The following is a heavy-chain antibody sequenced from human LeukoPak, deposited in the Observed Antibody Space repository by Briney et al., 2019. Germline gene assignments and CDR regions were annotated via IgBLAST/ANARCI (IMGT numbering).Heavy chain of an antibody. CDR1: GFTFSSSW. V-gene: IGHV3-74*01. Sequence: GGSLRLSCAASGFTFSSSWMHWVRQAPGKGLVWVSRINSDGSSTNYADSVKGRFTISRDNAKNTLYVQMNSLRDGDTAVYYCARGYYGMDVWGQGTTVTVSS. CDR2: INSDGSST. J-gene: IGHJ6*02. CDR3: ARGYYGMDV.